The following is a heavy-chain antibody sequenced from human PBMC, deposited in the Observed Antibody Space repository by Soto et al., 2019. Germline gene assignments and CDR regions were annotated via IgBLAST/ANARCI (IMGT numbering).Heavy chain of an antibody. Sequence: GGSLRLSCAASGFTFSSYSMNWVRQAPGKGLEWVSYISSSSSTIYYADSVKGRFTISRDNAKNSLYLQMNSLRAEDTAVYYCARDPLSSGWYHDAFDIWGQGTMVTVSS. CDR2: ISSSSSTI. D-gene: IGHD6-19*01. CDR3: ARDPLSSGWYHDAFDI. J-gene: IGHJ3*02. CDR1: GFTFSSYS. V-gene: IGHV3-48*01.